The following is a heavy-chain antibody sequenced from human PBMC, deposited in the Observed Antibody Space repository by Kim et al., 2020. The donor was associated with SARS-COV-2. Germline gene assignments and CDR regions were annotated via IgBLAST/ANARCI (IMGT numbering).Heavy chain of an antibody. V-gene: IGHV4-61*01. D-gene: IGHD2-15*01. CDR1: GGSVSSGSYY. CDR3: ARGSDCSGGSCPGAPYYYYYMEA. J-gene: IGHJ6*03. Sequence: SETLSLTCTVSGGSVSSGSYYWSWIRQPPGKGLEWIGYIYYSGSTNYNSSLKSRVTISVDTSKNQFSLKLSSVTAADTAVYYCARGSDCSGGSCPGAPYYYYYMEAWGKGTTVTVSS. CDR2: IYYSGST.